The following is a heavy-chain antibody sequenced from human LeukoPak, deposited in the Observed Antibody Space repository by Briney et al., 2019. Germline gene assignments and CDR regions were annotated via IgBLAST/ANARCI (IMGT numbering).Heavy chain of an antibody. D-gene: IGHD2-15*01. CDR2: IRYDGSNK. CDR1: GFTFSSYG. V-gene: IGHV3-30*02. J-gene: IGHJ1*01. Sequence: GGSLRLSCAASGFTFSSYGMHWVRQAPGKGLEWVAFIRYDGSNKYYADSVKGRFTISRDNSKNTLYLQMNSLRAEDTAVYYCAKGYCSGGSCYPRAEYFQHWGQGTLVTVSS. CDR3: AKGYCSGGSCYPRAEYFQH.